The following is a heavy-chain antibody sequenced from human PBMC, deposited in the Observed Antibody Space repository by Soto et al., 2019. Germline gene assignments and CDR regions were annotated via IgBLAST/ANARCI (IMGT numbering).Heavy chain of an antibody. CDR2: IYFTGST. J-gene: IGHJ6*02. CDR1: GGSISSNNYY. V-gene: IGHV4-39*01. D-gene: IGHD3-10*01. Sequence: QLQLQESGPGLVKPSETTSLTCTVSGGSISSNNYYWGWVRQPPGKGLEWIGNIYFTGSTYYNPSLKSRVTMSVDTSKNQFSLYLSPVTAADTAVYYCARHGPGTGVGSMDVWGQGTTVTVSS. CDR3: ARHGPGTGVGSMDV.